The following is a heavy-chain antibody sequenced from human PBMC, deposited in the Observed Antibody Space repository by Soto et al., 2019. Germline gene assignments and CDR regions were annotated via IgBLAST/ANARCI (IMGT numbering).Heavy chain of an antibody. J-gene: IGHJ6*02. Sequence: EVQLVESGGGLGKPGGSLRLSCEASGLTFTNAWMTWVRQAPGKGLEWVGRIKSKTDGGTIDYAAPVKGRFSISRDDSKNTLYLQMNSLKTEDTAVYYCVNSGYYHGVGVWGQGTTVIVSS. V-gene: IGHV3-15*07. D-gene: IGHD1-20*01. CDR1: GLTFTNAW. CDR2: IKSKTDGGTI. CDR3: VNSGYYHGVGV.